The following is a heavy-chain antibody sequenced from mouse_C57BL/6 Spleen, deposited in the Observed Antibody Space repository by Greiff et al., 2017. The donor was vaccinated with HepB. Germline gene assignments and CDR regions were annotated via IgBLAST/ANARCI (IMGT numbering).Heavy chain of an antibody. CDR3: ARSTYYSNYDAMDY. D-gene: IGHD2-5*01. CDR1: GYTLPSYW. J-gene: IGHJ4*01. V-gene: IGHV1-64*01. Sequence: QVQLQQPGAELVKPGASVKLSCKASGYTLPSYWMTWVKQRPGQGLEWIGMIHPNGGGTNYNEKFKSKATLTVDKSSSTAYMQLSSLTSEDSAVYYCARSTYYSNYDAMDYWGQGTSVTVSS. CDR2: IHPNGGGT.